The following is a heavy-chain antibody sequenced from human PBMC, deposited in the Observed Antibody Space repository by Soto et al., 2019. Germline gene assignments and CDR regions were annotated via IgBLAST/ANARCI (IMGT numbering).Heavy chain of an antibody. CDR3: AKCISSSPSVGLVVKVPHYWYFHL. D-gene: IGHD2-8*02. CDR1: GFTFSSFA. CDR2: SSNYGFST. Sequence: EQLLESGGGLVQPGGSLSLSCAVSGFTFSSFAMSWVRQAPGKGLEWVSTSSNYGFSTFYADSVRGRFTISRDNSKNTLNLQMNSLTAEDAGIYFCAKCISSSPSVGLVVKVPHYWYFHLWGRGTLITVSP. V-gene: IGHV3-23*01. J-gene: IGHJ2*01.